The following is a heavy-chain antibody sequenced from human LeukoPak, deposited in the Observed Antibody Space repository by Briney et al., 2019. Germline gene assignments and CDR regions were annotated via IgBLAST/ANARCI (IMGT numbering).Heavy chain of an antibody. D-gene: IGHD3-10*01. CDR3: SRDYFGSGIFDY. V-gene: IGHV3-48*03. CDR1: GFTFSSYE. J-gene: IGHJ4*02. CDR2: ISSSGSTI. Sequence: GGSLRLSCAASGFTFSSYEMNWVRQAPGKGLEWVSYISSSGSTIYYTDSVKGRFTISRDNAKNSLYLQMNRLRAQATPVNYCSRDYFGSGIFDYWGQGTLGTVS.